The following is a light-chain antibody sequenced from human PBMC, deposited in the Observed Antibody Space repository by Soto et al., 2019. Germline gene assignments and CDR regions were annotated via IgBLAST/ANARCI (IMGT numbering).Light chain of an antibody. Sequence: IVLTERRGTVALCPGGRTNLSSRASQSISRYLAWYQQKPGQGPRLLIYGASSRATGTPDRFSGSGSGTDFTLASARREPEDSAVYFCQQYTGPPTTFGQGTRLEI. V-gene: IGKV3-20*01. J-gene: IGKJ5*01. CDR1: QSISRY. CDR2: GAS. CDR3: QQYTGPPTT.